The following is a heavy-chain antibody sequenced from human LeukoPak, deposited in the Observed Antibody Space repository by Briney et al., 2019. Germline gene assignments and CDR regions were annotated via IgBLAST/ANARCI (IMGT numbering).Heavy chain of an antibody. D-gene: IGHD3-3*01. CDR3: ARVLPTTYYDFWSGYSNWFDP. CDR2: INHSGST. Sequence: SETLSLTCAVYGGSFSGYYWSWIRQPPGKGLEWIGEINHSGSTNYNPSLKSRVTISVDTSKNQFSLKLSSVTAADTAVYYCARVLPTTYYDFWSGYSNWFDPWGQGTLVTVSS. J-gene: IGHJ5*02. V-gene: IGHV4-34*01. CDR1: GGSFSGYY.